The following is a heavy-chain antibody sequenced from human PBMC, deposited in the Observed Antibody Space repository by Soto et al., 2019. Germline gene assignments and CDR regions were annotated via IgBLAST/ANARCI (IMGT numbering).Heavy chain of an antibody. Sequence: SETLSLTCTVSGGPISSYYWSWIRQPPGKGLEWIGYIYYSGSTNYNPSLKSRVTISVDTSKNQFSLKLSSATAADTAVYYCARVYGFGSGRYYYYYMDVWGKGTTVTSP. D-gene: IGHD3-10*01. V-gene: IGHV4-59*01. J-gene: IGHJ6*03. CDR2: IYYSGST. CDR3: ARVYGFGSGRYYYYYMDV. CDR1: GGPISSYY.